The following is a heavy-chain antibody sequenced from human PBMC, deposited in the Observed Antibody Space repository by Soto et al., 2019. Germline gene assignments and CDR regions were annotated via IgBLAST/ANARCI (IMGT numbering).Heavy chain of an antibody. D-gene: IGHD3-10*01. V-gene: IGHV1-24*01. CDR2: FDPEDGET. CDR3: ATGRYYYGSGSYYDAFDI. Sequence: ASVKVSCKVSGYTLTELSMHWVRQAPGKGLEWMGGFDPEDGETIYAQKFQGRVTMTEDTSTDTAYMELSSLRSEDTAVYYCATGRYYYGSGSYYDAFDIWGQGTMVTVSS. CDR1: GYTLTELS. J-gene: IGHJ3*02.